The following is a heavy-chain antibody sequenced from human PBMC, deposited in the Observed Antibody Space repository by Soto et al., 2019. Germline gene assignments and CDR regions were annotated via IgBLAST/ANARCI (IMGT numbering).Heavy chain of an antibody. Sequence: QVQLHESGPGLVKPSETLSLTCTVSGGSISSYAWSWIRQPPGKGLEWIAYIYSNGSTNYHPSRDTRVTMSVASAQNHFSLGRSCVTAADTAVYYCASDRDACSGANCYLGYYYYMDVWVKGTTVTVSS. D-gene: IGHD2-15*01. CDR2: IYSNGST. CDR1: GGSISSYA. V-gene: IGHV4-59*01. CDR3: ASDRDACSGANCYLGYYYYMDV. J-gene: IGHJ6*03.